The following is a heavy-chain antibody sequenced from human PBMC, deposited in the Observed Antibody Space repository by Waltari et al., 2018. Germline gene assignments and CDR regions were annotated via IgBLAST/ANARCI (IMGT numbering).Heavy chain of an antibody. CDR1: GGTFSSYT. CDR2: IIPNLGIA. CDR3: ARNTVDTAMVTRDY. J-gene: IGHJ4*02. V-gene: IGHV1-69*02. D-gene: IGHD5-18*01. Sequence: QVQLVQSGAEVKKPGSSVKVSCKASGGTFSSYTISWVRQATGQGLEWMGRIIPNLGIANYAQKFQGRVTITADKSTSTAYMELSSLRSEDTAVYYCARNTVDTAMVTRDYWGQGTLVTVSS.